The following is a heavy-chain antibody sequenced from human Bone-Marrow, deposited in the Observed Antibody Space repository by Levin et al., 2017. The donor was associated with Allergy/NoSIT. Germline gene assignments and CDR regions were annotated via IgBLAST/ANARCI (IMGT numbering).Heavy chain of an antibody. CDR3: ARDSASYYDSRNYGMDV. CDR1: GGSISSYY. Sequence: SETLSLTCTVSGGSISSYYWSWIRQPPGKGLQWIGWIYYTGSTTYSPSLESRVTISIDRSKNQLSLKLSSVTAADTAVYYCARDSASYYDSRNYGMDVWGQGTAVTVSS. CDR2: IYYTGST. D-gene: IGHD3-22*01. V-gene: IGHV4-59*01. J-gene: IGHJ6*02.